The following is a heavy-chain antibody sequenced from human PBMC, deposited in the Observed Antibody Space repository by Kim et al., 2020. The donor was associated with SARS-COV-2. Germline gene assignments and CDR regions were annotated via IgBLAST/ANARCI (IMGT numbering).Heavy chain of an antibody. V-gene: IGHV3-48*03. D-gene: IGHD5-18*01. Sequence: GGSLRLSCAASGFTFSSYEMNWVRQAPGKGLEWVSYISSSGSTIYYADSVKGRFTISRDNAKNSLYLQMNSMRAEDTAVYYCARDLYSYGFDWGQGTLVTVSS. J-gene: IGHJ4*02. CDR3: ARDLYSYGFD. CDR1: GFTFSSYE. CDR2: ISSSGSTI.